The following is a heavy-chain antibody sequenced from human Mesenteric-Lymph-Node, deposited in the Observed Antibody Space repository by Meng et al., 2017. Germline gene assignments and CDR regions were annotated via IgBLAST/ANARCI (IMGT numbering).Heavy chain of an antibody. CDR2: ISWNSGSI. V-gene: IGHV3-9*01. D-gene: IGHD1-26*01. CDR3: ARVVVGATSYGMDV. CDR1: GFMFDDYA. J-gene: IGHJ6*02. Sequence: SLKISCAASGFMFDDYAMYWVRQAPGKGLEWVSGISWNSGSIAYADSVKGRFTISRDNAKNSLYLQMNSLRAEDTAVYYCARVVVGATSYGMDVWGQGTTVTVSS.